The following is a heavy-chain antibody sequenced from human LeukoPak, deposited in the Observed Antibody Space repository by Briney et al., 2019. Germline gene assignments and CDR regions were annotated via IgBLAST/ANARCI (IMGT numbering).Heavy chain of an antibody. CDR2: IYTSGST. V-gene: IGHV4-61*02. CDR3: ARGSYGWFDP. CDR1: GGSISSGSYY. D-gene: IGHD1-26*01. J-gene: IGHJ5*02. Sequence: PSETLSLTRTVSGGSISSGSYYWSWIRQPAGKGLEWIGRIYTSGSTNYNPSLKSRVTISVDTSKNQFSLKLNSVTAADTAIYYCARGSYGWFDPWGQGTLVTVSS.